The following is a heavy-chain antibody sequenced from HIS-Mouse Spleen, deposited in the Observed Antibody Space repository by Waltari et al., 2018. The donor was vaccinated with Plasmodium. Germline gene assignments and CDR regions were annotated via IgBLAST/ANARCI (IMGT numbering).Heavy chain of an antibody. CDR1: GFTFSSYA. CDR3: AKGGWGFDY. J-gene: IGHJ4*02. D-gene: IGHD1-26*01. Sequence: EVQLLESGGGLVQPGGSLRLSCAASGFTFSSYAMSWVRPAPGKGLEWVSAIMGSGGSTYETCSVKGRFTISRDNSKNTLYLQMNSLRAEDTAVYYCAKGGWGFDYWGQGTLVTVSS. V-gene: IGHV3-23*01. CDR2: IMGSGGST.